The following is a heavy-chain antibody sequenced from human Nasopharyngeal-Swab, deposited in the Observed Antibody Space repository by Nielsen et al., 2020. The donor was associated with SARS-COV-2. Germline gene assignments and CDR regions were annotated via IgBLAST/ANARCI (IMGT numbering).Heavy chain of an antibody. J-gene: IGHJ6*02. D-gene: IGHD3-22*01. CDR2: ISYDGSNK. V-gene: IGHV3-30*03. CDR1: GFTFSSYG. CDR3: AREYYYDSSGHNYYYYGMDV. Sequence: GESLKISCAASGFTFSSYGMHWVRQAPGKGPEWVAVISYDGSNKYYADSVKGRFTISRDNSKNTLYLQMNSLRAEDTAVYYCAREYYYDSSGHNYYYYGMDVWGQGTTVTVS.